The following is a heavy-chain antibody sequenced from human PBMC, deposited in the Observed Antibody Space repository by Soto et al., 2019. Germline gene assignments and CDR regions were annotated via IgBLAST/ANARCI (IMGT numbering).Heavy chain of an antibody. J-gene: IGHJ4*02. Sequence: VASGGGVVQPGRSLSLSCAASGFTLSGHGLHWVRQAPGEGLEGVAVVTYDGIERHYAESVRGRFTITRDTSKNKFYLQMNSLRVEDTAMYYCAREKNSGYYRAVDYWGQGTRVTVSS. D-gene: IGHD3-10*01. CDR2: VTYDGIER. CDR3: AREKNSGYYRAVDY. CDR1: GFTLSGHG. V-gene: IGHV3-30*03.